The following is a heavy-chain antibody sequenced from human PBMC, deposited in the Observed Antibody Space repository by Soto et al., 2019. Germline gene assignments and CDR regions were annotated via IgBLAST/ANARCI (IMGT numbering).Heavy chain of an antibody. CDR1: GFTFSTYA. D-gene: IGHD3-16*01. CDR3: ARAEIIKSWGNGIDY. Sequence: GGSLRLSCVASGFTFSTYAMNWVRQAPGKGLEWVSAISGSVGNTYYADSVKGRFTVSRDNSKNTLYLQMNSLRAEDTVIYYCARAEIIKSWGNGIDYWGKGTMVTVSS. V-gene: IGHV3-23*01. J-gene: IGHJ4*02. CDR2: ISGSVGNT.